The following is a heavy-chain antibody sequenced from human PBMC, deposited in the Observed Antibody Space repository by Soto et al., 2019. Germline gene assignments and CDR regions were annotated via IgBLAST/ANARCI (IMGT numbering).Heavy chain of an antibody. CDR2: ISSSSSYI. D-gene: IGHD1-26*01. J-gene: IGHJ4*02. CDR3: ARDREGRDGYYYFDY. CDR1: GFTFSSYS. Sequence: GGSLRLSCAASGFTFSSYSMNWVRQAPGKGLEWVSSISSSSSYIYYADSVKGRFPISRDNAKNSLYLQMNSLSAEDTAVYYCARDREGRDGYYYFDYWGQGTLVTVSS. V-gene: IGHV3-21*01.